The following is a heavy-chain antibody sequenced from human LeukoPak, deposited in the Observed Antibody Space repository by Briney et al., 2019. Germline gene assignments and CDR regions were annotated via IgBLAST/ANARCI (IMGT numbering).Heavy chain of an antibody. CDR2: INDSGST. J-gene: IGHJ4*02. CDR1: GGSFSDYY. V-gene: IGHV4-34*01. Sequence: SETLSLTCAVYGGSFSDYYWSWIRQPPGKGLEWIGEINDSGSTKYNPSLKSRVTISIDTSKNQFSLKLSSVTAEDTAVYYCARVLHKRNYDSSVYYGYWGQGTLVTVSS. CDR3: ARVLHKRNYDSSVYYGY. D-gene: IGHD3-22*01.